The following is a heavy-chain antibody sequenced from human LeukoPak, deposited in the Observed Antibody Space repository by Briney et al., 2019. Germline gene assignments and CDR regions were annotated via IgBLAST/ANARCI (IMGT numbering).Heavy chain of an antibody. J-gene: IGHJ4*02. CDR3: ARGLYYYDSSGYDHRNSLFDY. CDR2: SYYSGST. V-gene: IGHV4-59*01. CDR1: GGSISSYY. D-gene: IGHD3-22*01. Sequence: ETLSLTCTVSGGSISSYYWSWIRQPPGKGLERIGYSYYSGSTNYNPSLKSRVTISVDTSKNQFSLKLSSVTAADTAVYYCARGLYYYDSSGYDHRNSLFDYWGQGTLVTVSS.